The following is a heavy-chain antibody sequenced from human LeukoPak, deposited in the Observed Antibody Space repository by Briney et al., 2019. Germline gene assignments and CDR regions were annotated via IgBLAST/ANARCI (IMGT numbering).Heavy chain of an antibody. Sequence: GGSLRLSYAASGFTFSSYSMNWVRQAPGKGLEWDSSISSSSSYIYYADSVKGRFTISRDNAKNSLYLQMNSLRAEDTALYHCARDGMVRGATNDSFDYSGQGTLVTVSS. D-gene: IGHD1-26*01. CDR1: GFTFSSYS. CDR2: ISSSSSYI. CDR3: ARDGMVRGATNDSFDY. J-gene: IGHJ4*02. V-gene: IGHV3-21*04.